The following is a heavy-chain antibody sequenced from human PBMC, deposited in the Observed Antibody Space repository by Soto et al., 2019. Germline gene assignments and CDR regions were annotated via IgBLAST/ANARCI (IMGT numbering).Heavy chain of an antibody. Sequence: SETLSLTCTVSGGSIYRSGYYWGWIRQPPGRGLEWIGNIDYNGITYSNPSLKSRVTISRDTSKNQFSLKLTSVTAADTALYYFGKVLVGATGHTDSDSWGPGTLVTAPQ. J-gene: IGHJ4*02. CDR2: IDYNGIT. V-gene: IGHV4-39*01. CDR1: GGSIYRSGYY. D-gene: IGHD2-15*01. CDR3: GKVLVGATGHTDSDS.